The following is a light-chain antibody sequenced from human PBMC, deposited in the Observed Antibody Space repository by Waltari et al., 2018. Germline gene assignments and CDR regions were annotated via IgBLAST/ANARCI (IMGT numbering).Light chain of an antibody. Sequence: QSALTQPRPVSGSPGQPVTIPCTGTSSDVGGYNYDSWYQHNPGKAPNLMIYDVSKRPSGVPVRFSGSKSGNTASLTISGLQAEDEADYYCCSYAGSNSWVFGGGTKLTVL. CDR2: DVS. CDR1: SSDVGGYNY. J-gene: IGLJ3*02. CDR3: CSYAGSNSWV. V-gene: IGLV2-11*01.